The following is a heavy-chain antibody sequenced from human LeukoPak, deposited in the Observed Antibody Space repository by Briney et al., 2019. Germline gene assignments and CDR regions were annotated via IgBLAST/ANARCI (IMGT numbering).Heavy chain of an antibody. D-gene: IGHD6-13*01. V-gene: IGHV4-4*07. CDR3: ARDGGVAAAGEAFDY. J-gene: IGHJ4*02. CDR1: GASISSYY. Sequence: SETLSLTCTVSGASISSYYWSWIRQPAGKGLEWIGRIYTSGSTNYNPSLKSRVTMSVDTSKNQFSLKLSSVTAADTAVYYCARDGGVAAAGEAFDYWGQGTLVTVPS. CDR2: IYTSGST.